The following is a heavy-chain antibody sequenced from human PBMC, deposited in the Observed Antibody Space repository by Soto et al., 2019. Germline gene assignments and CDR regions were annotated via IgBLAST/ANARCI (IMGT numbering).Heavy chain of an antibody. V-gene: IGHV4-39*07. CDR2: INHSGST. Sequence: SETLSLTCTVSGGSISSSSHHWAWIRQPPGKGLEWIGEINHSGSTNYNPSLKSRVTISVDTSKNQFSLKLSSVTAADTAVYYCARGAVNDYSNYGPQVTTIDYWGQGTLVTVSS. CDR1: GGSISSSSHH. J-gene: IGHJ4*02. D-gene: IGHD4-4*01. CDR3: ARGAVNDYSNYGPQVTTIDY.